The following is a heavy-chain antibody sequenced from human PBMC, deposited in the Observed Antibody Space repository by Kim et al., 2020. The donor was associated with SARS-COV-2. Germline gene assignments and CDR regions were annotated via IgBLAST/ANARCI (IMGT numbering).Heavy chain of an antibody. Sequence: ASVKVSCKASGYTFTSYGISWVRQAPGQGLEWMGWISAYNGNTNYAQKLQGRVTMTTDTSTSTAYMELRSLRSDDTAVYYCARFWDYGDYALETNSLIQYFDYWGQGTLVTVSS. CDR1: GYTFTSYG. J-gene: IGHJ4*02. V-gene: IGHV1-18*01. D-gene: IGHD4-17*01. CDR3: ARFWDYGDYALETNSLIQYFDY. CDR2: ISAYNGNT.